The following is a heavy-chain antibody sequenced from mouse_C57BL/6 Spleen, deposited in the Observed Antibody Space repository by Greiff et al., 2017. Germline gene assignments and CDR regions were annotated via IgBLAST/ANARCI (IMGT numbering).Heavy chain of an antibody. CDR3: ARTEGDYDYDVGAMDY. Sequence: EVQLQQSGPELVKPGASVKIPCKASGYTFTDYNMDWVKQSHGKSLEWIGDINPNNGGTIYNQKFKGKATLTVDKSSSTAYMELRSLTSEDTAVYYCARTEGDYDYDVGAMDYWGQGTSVTVSS. J-gene: IGHJ4*01. CDR2: INPNNGGT. V-gene: IGHV1-18*01. D-gene: IGHD2-4*01. CDR1: GYTFTDYN.